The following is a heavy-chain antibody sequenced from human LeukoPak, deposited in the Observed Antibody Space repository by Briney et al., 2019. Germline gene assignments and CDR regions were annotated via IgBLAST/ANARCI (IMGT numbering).Heavy chain of an antibody. CDR2: INSDGSST. V-gene: IGHV3-74*01. J-gene: IGHJ4*02. Sequence: GGSLRLSCAASGFTFSNYWMHWVRQAPGKGLVWVSRINSDGSSTSYADSVKGRFTISRDSAKNTLYLQMNSLRVEDTAVYYCARGYNDFWSGYIDYWGQGTLATVSS. CDR3: ARGYNDFWSGYIDY. CDR1: GFTFSNYW. D-gene: IGHD3-3*01.